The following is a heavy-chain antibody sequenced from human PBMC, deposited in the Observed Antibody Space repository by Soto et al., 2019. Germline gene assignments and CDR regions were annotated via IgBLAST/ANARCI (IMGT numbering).Heavy chain of an antibody. D-gene: IGHD6-6*01. V-gene: IGHV5-51*01. CDR3: VRRGSSSVYYYYGMDV. J-gene: IGHJ6*02. CDR1: GYSFTSYW. CDR2: IYPGDSDT. Sequence: PGESLKISCKGSGYSFTSYWIGWVRQMPGKGLEWMGIIYPGDSDTRYSPSFQGQVTISADKSISTAYLQWSSLKASDTAMYYCVRRGSSSVYYYYGMDVWGQGTTVTVSS.